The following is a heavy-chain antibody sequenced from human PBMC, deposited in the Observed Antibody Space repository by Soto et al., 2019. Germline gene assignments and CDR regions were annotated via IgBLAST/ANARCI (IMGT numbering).Heavy chain of an antibody. CDR2: VNHSGST. CDR1: VGSFSDYY. CDR3: ARHSKYYYDSSGYRWFDP. Sequence: SETLSLTCAVYVGSFSDYYWTWIRQPPGKGLEWIGEVNHSGSTYYNPSLKSRVTISVDTSTNQFSLKLSSVTAADTAVYYCARHSKYYYDSSGYRWFDPWGQGALVTVSS. D-gene: IGHD3-22*01. J-gene: IGHJ5*02. V-gene: IGHV4-34*01.